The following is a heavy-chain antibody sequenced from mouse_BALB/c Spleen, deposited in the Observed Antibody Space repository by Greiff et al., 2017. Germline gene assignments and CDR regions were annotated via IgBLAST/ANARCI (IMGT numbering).Heavy chain of an antibody. D-gene: IGHD2-10*02. CDR2: ISYDGSN. CDR1: GYSITSGYY. J-gene: IGHJ3*01. CDR3: ARGPYGNEGFAY. V-gene: IGHV3-6*02. Sequence: DVKLQESGPGLVKPSQSLSLTCSVTGYSITSGYYWNWIRQFPGNKLEWMGYISYDGSNTSNPSLKNRISITRDTSKNQLFLKLNSVTTEATATYYCARGPYGNEGFAYWGQGTLVTVSA.